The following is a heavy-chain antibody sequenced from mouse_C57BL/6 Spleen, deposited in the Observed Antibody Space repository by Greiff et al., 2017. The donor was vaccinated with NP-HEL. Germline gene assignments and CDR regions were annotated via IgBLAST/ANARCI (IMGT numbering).Heavy chain of an antibody. V-gene: IGHV5-17*01. Sequence: EVQVVESGGGLVKPGGSLKLSCAASGFTFSDYGMHWVRQAPEKGLEWVAYISSGSSTIYYADTVKGRFTISRDNAKNTLFLQMTSLRSEDTAMYYCAPTTVPYAMDYWGQGTSVTVSS. CDR1: GFTFSDYG. CDR3: APTTVPYAMDY. D-gene: IGHD1-1*01. J-gene: IGHJ4*01. CDR2: ISSGSSTI.